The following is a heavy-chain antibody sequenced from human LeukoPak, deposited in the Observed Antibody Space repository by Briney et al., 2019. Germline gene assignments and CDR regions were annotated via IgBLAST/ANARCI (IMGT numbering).Heavy chain of an antibody. CDR2: INPNSGGT. CDR3: ARDEGFVATIEAYFDY. Sequence: ASVKVSCKASGYTFTGYYMHWVRQAPGQELEWMGWINPNSGGTNYAQKFQGRVTMTRDTSISTAYMELSRLRSDDTAVYYCARDEGFVATIEAYFDYWGQGTLVTVSS. D-gene: IGHD5-12*01. CDR1: GYTFTGYY. V-gene: IGHV1-2*02. J-gene: IGHJ4*02.